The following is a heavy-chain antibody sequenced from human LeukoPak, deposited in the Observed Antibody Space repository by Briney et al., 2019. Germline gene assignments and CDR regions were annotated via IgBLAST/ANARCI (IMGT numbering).Heavy chain of an antibody. CDR1: GGSISTSSYY. J-gene: IGHJ5*02. V-gene: IGHV4-39*07. CDR2: IFYSGST. D-gene: IGHD1-26*01. Sequence: PSETLSLTCTVSGGSISTSSYYWGWVRQPPGKGLEWIGNIFYSGSTYYSPSLKSRVTISLDTSRNQFSLKLSSVTAADTAVYFCASVWGNGRWFDPWGQGTLVTVSS. CDR3: ASVWGNGRWFDP.